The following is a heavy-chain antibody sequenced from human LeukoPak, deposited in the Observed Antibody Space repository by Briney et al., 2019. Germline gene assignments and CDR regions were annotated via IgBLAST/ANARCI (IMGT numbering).Heavy chain of an antibody. Sequence: ASVKVSCKVSGYTLTELSMHWVRQAPGKGREGMGGIDPEDGETIYAQKFQGRVTMHEDTHTDTAYMELSSLRSEDTAVYYCATVGPGRGYDSSGYYSSYFDYWGQGTLVTVSS. CDR2: IDPEDGET. J-gene: IGHJ4*02. CDR1: GYTLTELS. CDR3: ATVGPGRGYDSSGYYSSYFDY. D-gene: IGHD3-22*01. V-gene: IGHV1-24*01.